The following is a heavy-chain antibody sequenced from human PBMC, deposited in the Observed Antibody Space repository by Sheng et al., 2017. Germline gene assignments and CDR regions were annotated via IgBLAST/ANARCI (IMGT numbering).Heavy chain of an antibody. V-gene: IGHV3-30*04. CDR2: ISYDAIKK. J-gene: IGHJ1*01. D-gene: IGHD3-22*01. CDR1: RFTFSSYA. CDR3: ARSSSYDSSLQH. Sequence: QVQLVQSGGGVVQPGGSLRLSCAASRFTFSSYAMHWVRQAPGRGLEWVALISYDAIKKYYSDSVKGRFTVSRDNSKNTLYLQMNNVRPEDTAFYYCARSSSYDSSLQHWGQGTLVTVSS.